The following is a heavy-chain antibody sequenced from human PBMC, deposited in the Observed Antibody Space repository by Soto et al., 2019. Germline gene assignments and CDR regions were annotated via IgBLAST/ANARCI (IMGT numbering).Heavy chain of an antibody. V-gene: IGHV4-31*03. D-gene: IGHD6-13*01. Sequence: PSETLSLTCTVSGGSISSGGYYWSWIRQHPGKGLEWIGYIYYSGSTYYNPSLKSRVTISVDTSKNQFSLKLSSVTAADTAVYYCAAGIAAAGRYFDYWGQGTLVTVS. CDR1: GGSISSGGYY. J-gene: IGHJ4*02. CDR2: IYYSGST. CDR3: AAGIAAAGRYFDY.